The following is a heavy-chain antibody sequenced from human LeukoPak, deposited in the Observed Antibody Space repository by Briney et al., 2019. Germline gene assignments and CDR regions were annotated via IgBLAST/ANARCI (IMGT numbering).Heavy chain of an antibody. Sequence: PGGSLRLSCAASGFTFSTYGMSWVRQAPGKGLEWLSYISRDSSAIYYADSVKGRFTISRDNAKNSLYLQMYSLRAEDTAVYYCARDLTYYGSMDVWGQGTTVTVSS. J-gene: IGHJ6*02. CDR3: ARDLTYYGSMDV. CDR2: ISRDSSAI. D-gene: IGHD3-10*01. CDR1: GFTFSTYG. V-gene: IGHV3-48*01.